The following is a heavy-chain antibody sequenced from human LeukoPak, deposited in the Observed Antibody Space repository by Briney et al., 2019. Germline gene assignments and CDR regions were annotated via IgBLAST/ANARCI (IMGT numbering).Heavy chain of an antibody. CDR1: GGSVNSGSYY. J-gene: IGHJ4*02. Sequence: SETLSLTCSVSGGSVNSGSYYWSWIPQPPGKGLEWIGYVYYSGSTNYNPSLKSRVTLSVDKSKNQFSLNLSSVTAADTAVYYCARDLLWSAGVDIWGQGILVTVSS. D-gene: IGHD3-10*01. CDR2: VYYSGST. CDR3: ARDLLWSAGVDI. V-gene: IGHV4-61*01.